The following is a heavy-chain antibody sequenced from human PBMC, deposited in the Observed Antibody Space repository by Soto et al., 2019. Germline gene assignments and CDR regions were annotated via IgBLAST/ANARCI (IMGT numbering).Heavy chain of an antibody. CDR2: IIPIFGTA. CDR3: ARENSRYFDWLL. D-gene: IGHD3-9*01. Sequence: SVKVSCKASGGTFSSYAISWVRQAPGQGLEWMGGIIPIFGTANYAQKFQGRVTITADESTSTAYMELSSLRSGDTAVYYCARENSRYFDWLLWGQGTTVTVSS. CDR1: GGTFSSYA. V-gene: IGHV1-69*13. J-gene: IGHJ6*02.